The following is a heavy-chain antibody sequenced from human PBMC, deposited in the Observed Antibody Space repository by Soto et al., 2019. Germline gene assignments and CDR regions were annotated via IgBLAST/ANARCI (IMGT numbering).Heavy chain of an antibody. D-gene: IGHD3-10*01. V-gene: IGHV4-34*01. Sequence: SDTLSLTCAVYGGSFSGYYWSWIRQPPGKGLEWIGEINHSGSTNYNPSLKSRVTISVDTSKNQFSLKLSSVTAADTAVYYCAREGKLLWFGELRYWIDPSGQGALVTV. CDR1: GGSFSGYY. CDR3: AREGKLLWFGELRYWIDP. CDR2: INHSGST. J-gene: IGHJ5*02.